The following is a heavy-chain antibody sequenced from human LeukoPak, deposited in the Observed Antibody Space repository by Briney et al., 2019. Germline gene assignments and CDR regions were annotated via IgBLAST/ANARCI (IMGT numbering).Heavy chain of an antibody. Sequence: SETLSLTCAVYGGSFSGYYWSWIRQPPGKGLEWIGEINHSGSTNYNPSLKSRVTISVDTSKNQFSLKLSSVTAADTAVYYCARGYYYDSSGYYPVDYWGQGTLVTVSS. J-gene: IGHJ4*02. CDR1: GGSFSGYY. CDR3: ARGYYYDSSGYYPVDY. V-gene: IGHV4-34*01. CDR2: INHSGST. D-gene: IGHD3-22*01.